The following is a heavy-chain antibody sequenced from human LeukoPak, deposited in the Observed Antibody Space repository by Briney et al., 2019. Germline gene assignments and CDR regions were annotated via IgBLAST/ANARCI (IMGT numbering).Heavy chain of an antibody. V-gene: IGHV3-48*03. CDR3: ARDPQDYYDSSGYYYFPDY. D-gene: IGHD3-22*01. J-gene: IGHJ4*02. CDR1: GFTFSSYE. CDR2: ISSSGSTI. Sequence: GGSLRLSCAASGFTFSSYEMNWVRQAPGKGLEWVSYISSSGSTIYYADSVKGRFTIHRDNAKNSLYLQMNSLRAEDTAVYYCARDPQDYYDSSGYYYFPDYWGQGTLVTVSS.